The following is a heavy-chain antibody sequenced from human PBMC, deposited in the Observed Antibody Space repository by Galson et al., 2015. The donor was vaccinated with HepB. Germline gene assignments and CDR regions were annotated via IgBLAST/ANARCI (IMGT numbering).Heavy chain of an antibody. D-gene: IGHD3-10*01. Sequence: SLRLSCAASGFTFSNAWMSWVRQAPGKGLEWVGRIKSKTDGGTTDYAAPVKGRFTISRDDSKNTLYLQMNSLKTEDTAVYYCTTSARLLWFGELLNRFDPWGQGTLVTVSS. V-gene: IGHV3-15*01. CDR2: IKSKTDGGTT. CDR3: TTSARLLWFGELLNRFDP. J-gene: IGHJ5*02. CDR1: GFTFSNAW.